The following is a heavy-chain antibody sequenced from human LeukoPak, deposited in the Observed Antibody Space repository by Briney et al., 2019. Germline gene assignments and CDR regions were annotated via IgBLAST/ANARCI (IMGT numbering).Heavy chain of an antibody. D-gene: IGHD3-3*01. CDR1: GYSFTSYW. Sequence: GESLKISCKGSGYSFTSYWIGWVRQMPGKGLEWMGIIYPGDSDTRYSPSFLGQVTISADKSISTAYLQWSSLKASDTAMYYCARHKTSFDFWSGYYPDYYYYMDVWGKGTTVTVSS. CDR3: ARHKTSFDFWSGYYPDYYYYMDV. CDR2: IYPGDSDT. J-gene: IGHJ6*03. V-gene: IGHV5-51*01.